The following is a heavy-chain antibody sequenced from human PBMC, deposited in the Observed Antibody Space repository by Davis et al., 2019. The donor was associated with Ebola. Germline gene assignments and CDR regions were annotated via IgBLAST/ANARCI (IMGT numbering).Heavy chain of an antibody. J-gene: IGHJ4*02. D-gene: IGHD2-2*01. CDR3: ARGRLGYCSSTSCPNLGY. Sequence: MPSETLSLTCTVSGGSVSSGSYYWSWIRQPPGKGLEWIGYIYYSGSTNYNPSLKSRVTISVDTSKNQFSLKLSSVTAADTAVYYCARGRLGYCSSTSCPNLGYWGQGTLVTVSS. V-gene: IGHV4-61*01. CDR1: GGSVSSGSYY. CDR2: IYYSGST.